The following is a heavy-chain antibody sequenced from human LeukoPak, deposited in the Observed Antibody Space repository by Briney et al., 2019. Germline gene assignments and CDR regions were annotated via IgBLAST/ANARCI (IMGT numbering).Heavy chain of an antibody. D-gene: IGHD5-24*01. J-gene: IGHJ4*02. Sequence: GGSLRLSCAASGFIFSSHGMNWVRQAPGKGLEWVAVISYDGSNKYYADSVKGRFTISRDNSKNTLYLQMNSLRAEDTAVYYCARDIHSEGWLQNWGQGTLVTVSS. V-gene: IGHV3-30*03. CDR2: ISYDGSNK. CDR1: GFIFSSHG. CDR3: ARDIHSEGWLQN.